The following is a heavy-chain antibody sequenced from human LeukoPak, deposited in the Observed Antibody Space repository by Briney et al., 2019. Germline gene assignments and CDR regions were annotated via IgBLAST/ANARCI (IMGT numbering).Heavy chain of an antibody. V-gene: IGHV1-2*02. J-gene: IGHJ1*01. CDR3: ARGSFSADAPLVLDYFHH. Sequence: ASVKVSFLASGYTFTGYYIHWVRQPPGQGLAWMGWINPNSGGTNYAQKFEGRVTMTRDTSISTAYMELSRLRADDTAVYYCARGSFSADAPLVLDYFHHWGQGTLVTDSS. CDR2: INPNSGGT. D-gene: IGHD5-18*01. CDR1: GYTFTGYY.